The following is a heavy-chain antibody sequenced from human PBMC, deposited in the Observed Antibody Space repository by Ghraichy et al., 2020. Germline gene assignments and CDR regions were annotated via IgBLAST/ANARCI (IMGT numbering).Heavy chain of an antibody. CDR2: IRYDGNNK. Sequence: LSLTCAASGFTFSNYGMHWVRQAPGKGLEWVAFIRYDGNNKYYADSVKGRFTISRDNSKNTLYLQMNNLRTEDTTVYYCAMTLGELSISFGYWGQGTLVTVSS. J-gene: IGHJ4*02. CDR1: GFTFSNYG. D-gene: IGHD3-10*01. V-gene: IGHV3-30*02. CDR3: AMTLGELSISFGY.